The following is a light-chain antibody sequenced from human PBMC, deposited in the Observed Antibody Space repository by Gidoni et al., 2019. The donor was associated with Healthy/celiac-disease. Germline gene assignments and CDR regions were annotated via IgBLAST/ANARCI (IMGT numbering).Light chain of an antibody. J-gene: IGLJ2*01. CDR3: CSYAGSYTFVV. CDR1: SSDVGGYIY. Sequence: SALTQPRSVSGSPGQSVTISCPGTSSDVGGYIYVSWYQQHPGKAPKLMIYDVSKRPSGVPDRFSGSKSGNAASLTISGLQAEDEADYYCCSYAGSYTFVVFGGGTKLTVL. CDR2: DVS. V-gene: IGLV2-11*01.